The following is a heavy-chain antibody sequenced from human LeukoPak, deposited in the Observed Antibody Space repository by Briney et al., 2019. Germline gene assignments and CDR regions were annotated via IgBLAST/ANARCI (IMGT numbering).Heavy chain of an antibody. CDR2: IYTSGST. D-gene: IGHD2-15*01. CDR3: ARVGCSGGSCYQHFYYYYYGMDV. V-gene: IGHV4-4*07. CDR1: GGSISSYH. J-gene: IGHJ6*02. Sequence: SETLSLTCTVSGGSISSYHWSWIRQPAGKGLEWIGRIYTSGSTNYNPSLKSRVTMSVDTSKNQFSLKLSSVTAADTAVYYCARVGCSGGSCYQHFYYYYYGMDVWGQGTTVTVSS.